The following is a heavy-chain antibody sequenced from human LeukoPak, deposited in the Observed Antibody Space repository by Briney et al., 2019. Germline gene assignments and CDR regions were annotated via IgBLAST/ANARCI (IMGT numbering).Heavy chain of an antibody. CDR2: IYTSGST. CDR3: ARMGSEYYYYYMDV. CDR1: GASFTSNY. V-gene: IGHV4-4*07. D-gene: IGHD3-10*01. Sequence: SETLSLTCTVSGASFTSNYWSWIRQPAGKGLEWIGRIYTSGSTNYNPSLKSRVTISVDKSKNQFSLKLSSVTAADTAVYYCARMGSEYYYYYMDVWGKGTTVTVSS. J-gene: IGHJ6*03.